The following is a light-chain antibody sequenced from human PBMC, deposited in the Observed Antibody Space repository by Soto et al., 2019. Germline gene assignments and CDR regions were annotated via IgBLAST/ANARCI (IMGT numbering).Light chain of an antibody. CDR1: QTISLY. V-gene: IGKV1-39*01. CDR2: TTS. CDR3: QQSYLVPET. J-gene: IGKJ2*01. Sequence: DVQMTQSPSSLSASLGDRVTITCRASQTISLYLNWYQQKPGKAPKLLIATTSYLQNGVPSRFSGSRSGTDFSLTISSLQPEDFATYYCQQSYLVPETFGRGTK.